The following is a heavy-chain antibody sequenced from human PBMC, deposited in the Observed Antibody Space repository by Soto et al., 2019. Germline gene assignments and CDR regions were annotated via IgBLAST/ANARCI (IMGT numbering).Heavy chain of an antibody. CDR1: GGTFRSYA. V-gene: IGHV1-69*06. Sequence: SVKICCKASGGTFRSYAISWVRQAPGQGLEWMGGIIPIFGTANYAQKFQGRVTITADKSTSTAYMELSSLRSEDTAVYYCARAYSSSWPYYFYCMGVRGQRTTVTASS. CDR3: ARAYSSSWPYYFYCMGV. J-gene: IGHJ6*02. CDR2: IIPIFGTA. D-gene: IGHD6-13*01.